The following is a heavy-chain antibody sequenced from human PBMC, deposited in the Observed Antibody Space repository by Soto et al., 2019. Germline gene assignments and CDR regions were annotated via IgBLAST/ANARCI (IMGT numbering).Heavy chain of an antibody. J-gene: IGHJ6*02. CDR2: ISGSGGST. Sequence: EVQLLESVGGLVQPGGSLRLSCAASGFTFSSYAMSWVRQAPGKGLEGVSAISGSGGSTYYADSVKGRFTISRDNSKNTLHLQMNSLRAEDTAVYYCAKDVSLAVAGSYYYYGMDVWGQGTTVTVSS. V-gene: IGHV3-23*01. D-gene: IGHD6-19*01. CDR1: GFTFSSYA. CDR3: AKDVSLAVAGSYYYYGMDV.